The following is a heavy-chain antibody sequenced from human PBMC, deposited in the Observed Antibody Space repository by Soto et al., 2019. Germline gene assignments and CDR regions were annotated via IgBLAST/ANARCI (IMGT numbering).Heavy chain of an antibody. CDR3: GRCRTDSYDMDV. D-gene: IGHD5-18*01. CDR1: GYSFTSYG. CDR2: ISPYNGRT. V-gene: IGHV1-18*01. Sequence: ASVKVSCKASGYSFTSYGIGWVRQVPGQGPEWMGWISPYNGRTNYAQSVKGRVVMTTDISTNTVYLELRSLRSDDSAIYYCGRCRTDSYDMDVWGQGPTVTVSS. J-gene: IGHJ6*02.